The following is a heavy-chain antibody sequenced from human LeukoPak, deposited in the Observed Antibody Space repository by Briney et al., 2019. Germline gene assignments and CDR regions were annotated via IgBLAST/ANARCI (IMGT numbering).Heavy chain of an antibody. CDR2: IRYDGSNK. V-gene: IGHV3-30*02. J-gene: IGHJ5*02. D-gene: IGHD3-10*01. Sequence: GGSLRLSCAASGFTFSSYWMHWVRQAPGKGLEWVAFIRYDGSNKYYADSVKGRFTISRDNSKNTLYLQMNSLRAEDTAVYYCAREPYYGSGGNWFDPWGQGTLVTVSS. CDR3: AREPYYGSGGNWFDP. CDR1: GFTFSSYW.